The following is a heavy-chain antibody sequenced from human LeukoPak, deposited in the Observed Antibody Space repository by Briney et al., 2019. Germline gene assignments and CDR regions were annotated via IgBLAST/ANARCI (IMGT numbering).Heavy chain of an antibody. CDR2: ISSSSSYI. CDR3: ARASGYSSGWKPAAVDY. Sequence: GGSLRLSCAASGSTFSSYSMNWVRQAPGKGLEWVSSISSSSSYIYYADSVKGRFTISRDNAKNSLYLQMNSLRAEDTAVYYCARASGYSSGWKPAAVDYWGQGTLVTVSS. V-gene: IGHV3-21*01. J-gene: IGHJ4*02. CDR1: GSTFSSYS. D-gene: IGHD6-19*01.